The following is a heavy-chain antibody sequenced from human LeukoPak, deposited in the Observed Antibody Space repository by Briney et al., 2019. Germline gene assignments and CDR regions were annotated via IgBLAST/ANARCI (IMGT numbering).Heavy chain of an antibody. V-gene: IGHV3-9*01. CDR3: AKAMAAPGAFDI. CDR1: GFIFDENA. D-gene: IGHD5-24*01. J-gene: IGHJ3*02. Sequence: PGRSLRLSCAASGFIFDENAMHWVRHAPGKGLEWASGISWDSNSIVYADSVKGRFTISRDNAKNSLYLQMNSLRAEDTALYYCAKAMAAPGAFDIWGQGTAVTVSS. CDR2: ISWDSNSI.